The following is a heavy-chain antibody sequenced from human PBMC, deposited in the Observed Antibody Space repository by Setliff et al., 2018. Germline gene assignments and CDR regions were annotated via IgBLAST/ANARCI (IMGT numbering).Heavy chain of an antibody. CDR2: IIPMFRTG. CDR3: ARDSRLGFYYFDF. Sequence: VASVKVSCKASGGTFNNYPISWVRQAPGQGLEWMGGIIPMFRTGKYAQKFQGRVTITADESTSTAYMELSSLRLEDTAVYYCARDSRLGFYYFDFWGRGTLVTVSS. V-gene: IGHV1-69*13. J-gene: IGHJ4*02. CDR1: GGTFNNYP. D-gene: IGHD7-27*01.